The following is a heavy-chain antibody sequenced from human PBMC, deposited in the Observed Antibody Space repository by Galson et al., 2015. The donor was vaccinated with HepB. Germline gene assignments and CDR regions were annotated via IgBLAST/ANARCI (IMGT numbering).Heavy chain of an antibody. V-gene: IGHV3-23*01. CDR3: AKPAHGG. Sequence: SLRLSCAASGFTFKTFALSWVRQAPGTGLECVSTMSGTGFTIYYADSVQGRFTISRDSSKSTLYLQMTNLVGEDTAVYYCAKPAHGGWGQGTLVTVSS. CDR1: GFTFKTFA. J-gene: IGHJ4*02. D-gene: IGHD2-15*01. CDR2: MSGTGFTI.